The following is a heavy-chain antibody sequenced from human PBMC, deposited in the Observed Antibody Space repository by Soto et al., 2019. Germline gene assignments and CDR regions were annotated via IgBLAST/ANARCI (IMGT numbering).Heavy chain of an antibody. CDR1: GGTFSSYT. CDR3: ARDLMTYDFWSGTSENNWFDP. J-gene: IGHJ5*02. V-gene: IGHV1-69*08. CDR2: IIPILGIA. Sequence: QVQLVQSGAEVKKPGSSVKVSCKASGGTFSSYTISWVRQAPGQGLEWMGRIIPILGIANYAQKFQGRVTITADKSTRTAYMELSSLRSEDTAVYYCARDLMTYDFWSGTSENNWFDPWGQGTLVTVSS. D-gene: IGHD3-3*01.